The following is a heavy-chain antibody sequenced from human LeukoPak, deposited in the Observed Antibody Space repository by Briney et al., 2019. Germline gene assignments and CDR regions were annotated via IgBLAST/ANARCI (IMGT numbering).Heavy chain of an antibody. CDR2: INPNSGGT. CDR1: GYTFTGYY. J-gene: IGHJ6*02. Sequence: ASVKVSCKASGYTFTGYYMHGVRQAPGQGLEWMGRINPNSGGTNYAQKFQGRVTMTRDTSISTAYMELSRLRSDDTAVYYCARQRLLRFLEWLPNYYYGMDVWGQGTTVTVSS. CDR3: ARQRLLRFLEWLPNYYYGMDV. D-gene: IGHD3-3*01. V-gene: IGHV1-2*06.